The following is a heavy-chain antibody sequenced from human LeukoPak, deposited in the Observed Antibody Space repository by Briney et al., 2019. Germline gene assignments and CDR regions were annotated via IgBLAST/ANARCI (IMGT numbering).Heavy chain of an antibody. Sequence: KPGGSLRLSCAASGFTFSSYSMNWVRQAPGKGLEWVSSISSSSYIYYADSVKGRFTISRDNAKNSLYLQMNSLRAEDTAVYYCARDLVVPAALAAFDIWGQGTMVTVSS. CDR3: ARDLVVPAALAAFDI. CDR2: ISSSSYI. CDR1: GFTFSSYS. J-gene: IGHJ3*02. V-gene: IGHV3-21*01. D-gene: IGHD2-2*01.